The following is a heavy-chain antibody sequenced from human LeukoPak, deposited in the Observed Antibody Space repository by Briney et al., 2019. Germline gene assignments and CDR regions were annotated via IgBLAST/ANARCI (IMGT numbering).Heavy chain of an antibody. Sequence: SETLSLTCTVSGGSFSSYYWRWIRQPAGKGLEWIGRILCSGSTNYYPSLKSRHTMTVDTSKNQFSLKLTSMTAADTAVYYWTRGSGSYPPLDYWGQGTLVTVFS. CDR3: TRGSGSYPPLDY. J-gene: IGHJ4*02. V-gene: IGHV4-4*07. D-gene: IGHD3-10*01. CDR1: GGSFSSYY. CDR2: ILCSGST.